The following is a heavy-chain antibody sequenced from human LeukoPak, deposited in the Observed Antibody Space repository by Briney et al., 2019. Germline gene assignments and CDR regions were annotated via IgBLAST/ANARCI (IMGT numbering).Heavy chain of an antibody. CDR3: ASGYFAADY. D-gene: IGHD3-9*01. V-gene: IGHV4-39*01. Sequence: KPSETLSLTCTVSGGSISSSTYYWGWIRQPPGKGLEWIGSIYYSGSTYYNPALKSRVTIFVDTSKTQFSLKLGSVTAADTAVYYCASGYFAADYWGQGTLVTVSS. CDR2: IYYSGST. CDR1: GGSISSSTYY. J-gene: IGHJ4*02.